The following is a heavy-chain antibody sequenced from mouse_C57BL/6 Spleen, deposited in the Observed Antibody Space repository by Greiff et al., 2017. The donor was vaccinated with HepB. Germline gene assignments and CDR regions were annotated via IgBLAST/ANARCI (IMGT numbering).Heavy chain of an antibody. Sequence: EVQLQESVAELVRPGASVKLSCTASGFNIKNTYMHWVKQRPEQGLEWIGRIDPANGNTKYAPKFQGKATITADTSSNTAYLQLSSLTSEDTAIYYCAHYYGSSQAWFAYWGQGTLVTVSA. CDR3: AHYYGSSQAWFAY. D-gene: IGHD1-1*01. CDR1: GFNIKNTY. J-gene: IGHJ3*01. CDR2: IDPANGNT. V-gene: IGHV14-3*01.